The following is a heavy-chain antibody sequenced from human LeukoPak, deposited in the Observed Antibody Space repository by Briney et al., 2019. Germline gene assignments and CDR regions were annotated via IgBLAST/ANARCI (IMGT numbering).Heavy chain of an antibody. CDR3: ASPGSGFYYGMDV. J-gene: IGHJ6*02. V-gene: IGHV1-69*04. D-gene: IGHD3-10*01. CDR2: IIPILGIA. Sequence: SVKVSCKASGYTFTSYAISWVRQAPGQGLEWMGRIIPILGIANYAQKFQGRVTITADKSTSTAYMELSSLRSEDTAVYYCASPGSGFYYGMDVWGQGTTVTVSS. CDR1: GYTFTSYA.